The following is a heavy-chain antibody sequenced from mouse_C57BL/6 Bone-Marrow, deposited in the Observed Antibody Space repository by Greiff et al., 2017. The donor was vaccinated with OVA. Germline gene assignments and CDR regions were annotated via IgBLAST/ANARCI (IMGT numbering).Heavy chain of an antibody. V-gene: IGHV14-4*01. J-gene: IGHJ4*01. CDR3: TTWGTTVVAPYAMDY. Sequence: VHVKQSGAELVRPGASVKLSCTASGFNIKDDYMHWVKQRPEQGLEWIGWIDPENGDTEYASKFQGKATITADKSSNTAYLQLSRLTSEDTAVYYCTTWGTTVVAPYAMDYWGQGTSVTVSS. D-gene: IGHD1-1*01. CDR1: GFNIKDDY. CDR2: IDPENGDT.